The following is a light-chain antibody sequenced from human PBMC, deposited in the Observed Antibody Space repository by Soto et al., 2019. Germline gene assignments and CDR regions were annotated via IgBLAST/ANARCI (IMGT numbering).Light chain of an antibody. CDR1: QDITGC. J-gene: IGKJ3*01. CDR3: QQYHALPCT. Sequence: DIQMTQSPSSVSASIGDRVTITCRASQDITGCLNLYQHKSGEAPKVLSYDATHLETGVPSRFSGHGSATYGSLTITSLQPEDVGTYYCQQYHALPCTFGPGAKVEI. CDR2: DAT. V-gene: IGKV1-33*01.